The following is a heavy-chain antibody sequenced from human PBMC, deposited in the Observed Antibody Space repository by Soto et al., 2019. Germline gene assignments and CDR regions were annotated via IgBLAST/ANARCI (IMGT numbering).Heavy chain of an antibody. J-gene: IGHJ4*02. CDR2: IYYSGST. V-gene: IGHV4-30-4*01. D-gene: IGHD2-15*01. CDR1: GGSISSGDYY. CDR3: ARAPEGGTAGGFDY. Sequence: SETLSLTCTVSGGSISSGDYYWSWIRQPPGKGLEWIGYIYYSGSTYYNPSLKSRVTISVDTSKNQFSLKLSSVTAADTAVYYCARAPEGGTAGGFDYWGQGTLVTVSS.